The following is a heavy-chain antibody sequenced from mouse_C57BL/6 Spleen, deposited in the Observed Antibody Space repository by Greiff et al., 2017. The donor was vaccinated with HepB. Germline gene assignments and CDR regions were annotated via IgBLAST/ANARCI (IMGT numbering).Heavy chain of an antibody. J-gene: IGHJ2*01. D-gene: IGHD1-1*01. V-gene: IGHV1-15*01. CDR2: MDPETGGT. Sequence: QVQLQQSGAELVRPGASVPRSCKASGYTLTDYERHGGKRTPVQGLEGIGAMDPETGGTAYNQKFKGKAILTADKSSSTAYMELRSLTSEDSAVYYCTRKKGITTVVAHFDYWGQGTTLTVSS. CDR1: GYTLTDYE. CDR3: TRKKGITTVVAHFDY.